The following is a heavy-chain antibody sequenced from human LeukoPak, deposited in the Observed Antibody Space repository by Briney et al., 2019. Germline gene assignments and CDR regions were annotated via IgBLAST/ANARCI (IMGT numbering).Heavy chain of an antibody. CDR1: GFTFSNAW. V-gene: IGHV3-15*01. CDR3: TTVGVVVAAHDAFDI. D-gene: IGHD2-15*01. Sequence: GGALRLSCAASGFTFSNAWMSWVRQAPGKGLEWVVRIKSKTDGGTTDYAATVKGRFTIARDDSKNTLYLQMNSLKTEDTAVYYCTTVGVVVAAHDAFDIWGQGPMVTVSS. CDR2: IKSKTDGGTT. J-gene: IGHJ3*02.